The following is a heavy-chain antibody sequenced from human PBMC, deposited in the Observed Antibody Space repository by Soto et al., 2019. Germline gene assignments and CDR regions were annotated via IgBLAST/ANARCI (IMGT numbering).Heavy chain of an antibody. CDR1: GFTFSNYW. CDR2: IKDDGSEK. J-gene: IGHJ3*02. D-gene: IGHD2-2*01. V-gene: IGHV3-7*01. CDR3: ARGGYCSGTNCYADAFDI. Sequence: EGQLVESGGGLVQPGGSLRLSCPASGFTFSNYWMSWVRQAPGKGLEWVANIKDDGSEKYYVDSVKGRFTISRDNAKNSLYLQMNSLRVEDTAVYYCARGGYCSGTNCYADAFDIWAKGQWSPSL.